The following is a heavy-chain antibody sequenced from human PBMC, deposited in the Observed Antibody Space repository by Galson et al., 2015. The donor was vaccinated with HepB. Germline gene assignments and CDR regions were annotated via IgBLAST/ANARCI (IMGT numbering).Heavy chain of an antibody. CDR3: AKSSSSGYSPLGDY. Sequence: SLRLSCAASGFTFSSYGMHWVRQAPGKGLEWVAVISYDGSNKYYADSVKGRFTISRDNSKNTLYLQMNSLRAEDTAVYYCAKSSSSGYSPLGDYWGQGTLVTVSS. CDR2: ISYDGSNK. J-gene: IGHJ4*02. V-gene: IGHV3-30*18. D-gene: IGHD3-22*01. CDR1: GFTFSSYG.